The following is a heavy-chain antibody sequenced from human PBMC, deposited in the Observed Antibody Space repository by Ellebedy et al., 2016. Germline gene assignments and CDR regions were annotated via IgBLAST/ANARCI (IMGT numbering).Heavy chain of an antibody. D-gene: IGHD6-19*01. Sequence: GESLKISXAASGFTFSKYAMSWVRQAPGKGLEWVSSISARGDDTFYADSVKGRFTVSRDNSKTLLFLQMNSLRAEDTALYYCAKDGGWRGSDFWGQGTQVTVSS. CDR3: AKDGGWRGSDF. CDR1: GFTFSKYA. V-gene: IGHV3-23*01. J-gene: IGHJ4*02. CDR2: ISARGDDT.